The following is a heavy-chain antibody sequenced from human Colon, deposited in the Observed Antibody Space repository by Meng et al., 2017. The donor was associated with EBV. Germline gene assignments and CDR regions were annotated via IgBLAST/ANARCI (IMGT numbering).Heavy chain of an antibody. CDR1: GDSVSNKNKY. CDR3: ARGDLDGDCYYCLDF. D-gene: IGHD2-21*02. Sequence: RLQLQCQGPGLMKPSETLPPTCSVSGDSVSNKNKYWGWIRQPPGKGLEWIGNIYYSGRTNYNPSLTSRVAISVDTSKNQFSLRLNSVTAADSAIYSCARGDLDGDCYYCLDFWGQGALVTVSS. J-gene: IGHJ4*02. V-gene: IGHV4-39*06. CDR2: IYYSGRT.